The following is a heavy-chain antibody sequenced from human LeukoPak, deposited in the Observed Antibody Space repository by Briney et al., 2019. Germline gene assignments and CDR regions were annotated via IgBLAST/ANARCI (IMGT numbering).Heavy chain of an antibody. CDR1: GYTFTGYY. Sequence: ASVKVSCKASGYTFTGYYMHWVRQAPGQGLEWMGWINPNSGGTNYAQKFQGRVTITRDTSISTAYLELSRLRSEATAVYYCARVPLGYYDFWSGYSAVGHSKYYFDYWGQGPLVTVSS. D-gene: IGHD3-3*01. CDR2: INPNSGGT. J-gene: IGHJ4*02. CDR3: ARVPLGYYDFWSGYSAVGHSKYYFDY. V-gene: IGHV1-2*02.